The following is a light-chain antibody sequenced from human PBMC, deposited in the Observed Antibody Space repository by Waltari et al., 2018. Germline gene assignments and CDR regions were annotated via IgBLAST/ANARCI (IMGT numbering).Light chain of an antibody. CDR3: QQYYDIPRT. V-gene: IGKV4-1*01. J-gene: IGKJ1*01. CDR1: QRLLYSPNNKNY. Sequence: DIVMTQSPDSLAVSLGERATINCKSSQRLLYSPNNKNYLGWVQKRPGQPPKLLIYWASTRESGVPDRFSGSGSGTDFTLTITSLQAEDVAVYYCQQYYDIPRTFGQGTKVEIK. CDR2: WAS.